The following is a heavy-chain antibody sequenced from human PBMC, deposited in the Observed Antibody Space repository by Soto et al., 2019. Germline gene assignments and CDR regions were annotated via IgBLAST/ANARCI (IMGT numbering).Heavy chain of an antibody. Sequence: QVQLVESGGGVVQPGRSLRLSCAASGFSISRSAMHWVRQAPGKGLEWVAVIAYDESNRWYADSAKGRFTISRDNSKTTENLQMSSLRCEDTAVYYCARDLQAGPDNVNWFAHWGHGILVTVSS. D-gene: IGHD1-20*01. CDR2: IAYDESNR. CDR1: GFSISRSA. CDR3: ARDLQAGPDNVNWFAH. J-gene: IGHJ5*02. V-gene: IGHV3-30*04.